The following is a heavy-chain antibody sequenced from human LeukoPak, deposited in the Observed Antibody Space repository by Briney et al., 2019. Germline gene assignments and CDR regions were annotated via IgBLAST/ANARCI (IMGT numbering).Heavy chain of an antibody. Sequence: SETLSLTCTVSGGSISSGDYYWSWIRQPPGKGLEWIGYIYYSGSTYYNPSLKSRVTISVDTSMNQFSLKLSSVTAADTAVYYCARWSFWSGYGYYYYMDVWGKGTTVTVS. V-gene: IGHV4-30-4*01. J-gene: IGHJ6*03. CDR2: IYYSGST. CDR3: ARWSFWSGYGYYYYMDV. CDR1: GGSISSGDYY. D-gene: IGHD3-3*01.